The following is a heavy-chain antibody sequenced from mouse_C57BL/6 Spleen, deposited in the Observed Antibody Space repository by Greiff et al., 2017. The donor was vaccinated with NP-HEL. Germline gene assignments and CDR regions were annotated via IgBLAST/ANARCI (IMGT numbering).Heavy chain of an antibody. CDR3: AREILRLYYFDY. Sequence: DVKLQESGPGLVKPSQSLSLTCSVTGYSITSGYYWNWIRQFPGNKLEWMGYISYDGSNNYNPSLKNRISITRDTSKNQFFLKLNSVTTEDTATYYCAREILRLYYFDYWGQGTTLTVSS. CDR2: ISYDGSN. V-gene: IGHV3-6*01. D-gene: IGHD1-1*01. CDR1: GYSITSGYY. J-gene: IGHJ2*01.